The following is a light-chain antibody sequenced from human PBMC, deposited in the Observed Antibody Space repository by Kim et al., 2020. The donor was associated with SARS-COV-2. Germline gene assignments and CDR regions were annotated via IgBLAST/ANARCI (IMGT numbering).Light chain of an antibody. CDR3: QAWDSSSEHLV. CDR1: NIGSKS. J-gene: IGLJ3*02. V-gene: IGLV3-21*04. CDR2: YDS. Sequence: SYELTQPPSVSVAPGKTARITCGGNNIGSKSVHWYQQKPGQAPVLVIYYDSDRPSGIPERFSGSNSGNTATLTISRVEAVDEADYYCQAWDSSSEHLVFG.